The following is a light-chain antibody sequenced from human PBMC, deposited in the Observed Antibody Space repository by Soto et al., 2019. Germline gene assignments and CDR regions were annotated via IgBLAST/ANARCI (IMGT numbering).Light chain of an antibody. J-gene: IGLJ2*01. Sequence: QLVLTQPPSASGTPGQRVTISCSGSSSNIGSNYVYWYQQLPGTAPKLVIYRNNQRPPGVPDRFSGSKSGTSASLAISGLRSDDEADYYCAAWDDSLSALLFGGGTQLTVL. CDR2: RNN. V-gene: IGLV1-47*01. CDR1: SSNIGSNY. CDR3: AAWDDSLSALL.